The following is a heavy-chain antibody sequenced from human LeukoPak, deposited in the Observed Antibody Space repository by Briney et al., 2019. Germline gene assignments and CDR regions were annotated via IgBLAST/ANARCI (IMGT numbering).Heavy chain of an antibody. V-gene: IGHV3-23*01. CDR2: ISGSGGST. CDR1: GFTFSSYA. CDR3: AKTGSRTTFYYYYMDV. Sequence: GGSLRLSCAASGFTFSSYAMSWVRQAPGKGLEWVSAISGSGGSTYYADSVKGRFTISRDNSKNTLYLQMNSLSAEDTAVYYCAKTGSRTTFYYYYMDVWGKGTTVTVSS. D-gene: IGHD3-10*01. J-gene: IGHJ6*03.